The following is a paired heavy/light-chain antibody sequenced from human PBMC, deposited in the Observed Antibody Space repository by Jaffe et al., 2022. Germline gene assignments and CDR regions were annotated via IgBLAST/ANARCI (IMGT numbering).Heavy chain of an antibody. CDR1: GFTFGDYA. J-gene: IGHJ4*02. V-gene: IGHV3-49*04. D-gene: IGHD2-8*01. Sequence: EVQLVESGGGLVQPGRSLSLSCTASGFTFGDYAMSWVRQAPGKGLEWVGFIRSKAYGETPKYAASVRGRFTISRDDSNSIVYLQMNSLKTEDTAIYYCTRVVGWSLNDYWGQGTLVTVSS. CDR2: IRSKAYGETP. CDR3: TRVVGWSLNDY.
Light chain of an antibody. CDR3: GAWDSSLSAGV. J-gene: IGLJ2*01. CDR1: SSNIVNND. CDR2: DND. V-gene: IGLV1-51*01. Sequence: QSVLTQPPSVSAAPGQKVTISCSGSSSNIVNNDVSWYQQLPGAAPKLLIHDNDKRPSGIPDRFSGSKSGTSATLGITGLQTGDEADYYCGAWDSSLSAGVFGGGTKVTVL.